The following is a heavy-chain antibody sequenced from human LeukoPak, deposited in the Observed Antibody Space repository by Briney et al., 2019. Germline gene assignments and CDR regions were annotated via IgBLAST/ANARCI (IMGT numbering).Heavy chain of an antibody. CDR3: ARSPPNYYDSDAYYSPYDY. V-gene: IGHV3-48*04. J-gene: IGHJ4*02. Sequence: PGGSLRLSCAASGFTFSTYSMNWVRQAPGKGLEWVSFISFSSSKMFYVDSVKGRFTISRDNAKNSLYLQMNSLRAEDTAVYYCARSPPNYYDSDAYYSPYDYWGQGTLVTVSS. D-gene: IGHD3-22*01. CDR1: GFTFSTYS. CDR2: ISFSSSKM.